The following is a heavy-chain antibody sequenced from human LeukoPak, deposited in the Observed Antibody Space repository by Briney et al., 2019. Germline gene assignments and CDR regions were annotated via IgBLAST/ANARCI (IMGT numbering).Heavy chain of an antibody. V-gene: IGHV3-23*01. Sequence: GGSLRLSCAASGFTFSSYAMSWVRQAPGKGLEWVSAISGSGGSTYYADSVKGRFTISRDNSKNTLYLQMNSLRAEDTAVYYCAKTIRGTMVRGVIFDYWGQGTLVTVSS. CDR3: AKTIRGTMVRGVIFDY. CDR1: GFTFSSYA. CDR2: ISGSGGST. J-gene: IGHJ4*02. D-gene: IGHD3-10*01.